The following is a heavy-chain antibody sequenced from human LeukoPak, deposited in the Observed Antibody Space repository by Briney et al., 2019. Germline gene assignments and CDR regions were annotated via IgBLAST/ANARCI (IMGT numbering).Heavy chain of an antibody. D-gene: IGHD3-10*01. Sequence: GGSLRLSCAASGFTFSDYPMHWVRQAPGKGLEWVTVVSNDGSNKYYVESVKGRFTISRDNSKNTLYLQMNSLRAEDTAVYYCTRDYGGKRGVIGLYYYGMDVWGQGTTVTVSS. CDR2: VSNDGSNK. CDR3: TRDYGGKRGVIGLYYYGMDV. V-gene: IGHV3-30*04. CDR1: GFTFSDYP. J-gene: IGHJ6*02.